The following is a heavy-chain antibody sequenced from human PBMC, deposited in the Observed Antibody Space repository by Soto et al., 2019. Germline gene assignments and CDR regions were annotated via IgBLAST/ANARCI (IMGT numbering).Heavy chain of an antibody. Sequence: SETLSLTCTVSGGSISSYYWSWIRQPPGKGLEWIGYIYYSGSTNYNPSLKSRVTISVDTSKNQFSLKLSSVTAADTAVYYCARGCRWGGHYYFDYWGQGTLVTVSS. D-gene: IGHD3-16*01. CDR3: ARGCRWGGHYYFDY. V-gene: IGHV4-59*01. CDR1: GGSISSYY. J-gene: IGHJ4*02. CDR2: IYYSGST.